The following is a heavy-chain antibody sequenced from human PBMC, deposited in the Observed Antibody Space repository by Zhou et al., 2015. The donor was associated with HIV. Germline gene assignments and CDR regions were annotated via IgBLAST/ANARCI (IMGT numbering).Heavy chain of an antibody. Sequence: LVQSGTEVRKPGSSVNVSCKASGGTFSGSDISWVRQAPGQGLEWMGSITPMFDMETYAEKFRARLTITVDKSTSIAYMELSSLTSEDTAMYFCARSSVNHENAFDIWGQGTNVIVSP. CDR3: ARSSVNHENAFDI. J-gene: IGHJ3*02. D-gene: IGHD3-22*01. CDR2: ITPMFDME. V-gene: IGHV1-69*04. CDR1: GGTFSGSD.